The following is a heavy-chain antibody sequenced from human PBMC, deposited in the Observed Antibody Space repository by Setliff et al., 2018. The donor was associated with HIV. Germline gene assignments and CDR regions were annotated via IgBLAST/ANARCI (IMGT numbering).Heavy chain of an antibody. J-gene: IGHJ4*02. Sequence: SETLSLTCAVSGYSISSGYYWGWIRQPPGKGLEWIGSIYHSGSTYDSPSLKSRVTISVDTSKNQFSLKLSSVTAADTAIYYCARVVVERATIFDFWGPGTLVTVSS. CDR1: GYSISSGYY. CDR3: ARVVVERATIFDF. D-gene: IGHD5-12*01. CDR2: IYHSGST. V-gene: IGHV4-38-2*01.